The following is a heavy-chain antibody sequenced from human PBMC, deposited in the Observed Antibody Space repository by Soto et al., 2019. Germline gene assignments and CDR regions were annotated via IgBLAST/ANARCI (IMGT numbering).Heavy chain of an antibody. J-gene: IGHJ4*02. CDR2: INYSGNT. CDR3: GRHVMGVQYYFDY. Sequence: PSETLSLTCAVSGGSISSGGYYWGWIRQPPGKGLEWIGSINYSGNTYYIPSLKSRVTISVDTSKNQFSLKLSSVTAADTAVYFCGRHVMGVQYYFDYWGQGTLVTVSS. CDR1: GGSISSGGYY. V-gene: IGHV4-39*01. D-gene: IGHD1-26*01.